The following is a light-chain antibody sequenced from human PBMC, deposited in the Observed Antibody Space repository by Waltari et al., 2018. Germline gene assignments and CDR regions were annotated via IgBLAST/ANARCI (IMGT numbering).Light chain of an antibody. CDR2: DVI. J-gene: IGLJ1*01. Sequence: QSALTQHASVSGSPGQSITIPCTGSTNNIGFFDLVRRSQQHPGKAPKLIIFDVIKRPSGVSDRFSGSKSGNTASLTISGLQTEDDADYYCCSYSGSGSFPYVFGPGTRVAVL. CDR3: CSYSGSGSFPYV. V-gene: IGLV2-23*02. CDR1: TNNIGFFDL.